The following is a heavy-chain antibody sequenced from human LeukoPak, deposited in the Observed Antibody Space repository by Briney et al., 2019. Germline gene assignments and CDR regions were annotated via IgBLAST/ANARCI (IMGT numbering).Heavy chain of an antibody. CDR1: GLAFSDYW. J-gene: IGHJ4*02. CDR2: IKPDGGHQ. Sequence: GGSLRLSCAASGLAFSDYWMSWVRQAPGKGLEWVANIKPDGGHQNYVDSVKGRFTISRDNAKNSLYLQMNSLRAEDTALYYCAKDKGSGYLDSSYDYWGQGTLVTVSS. D-gene: IGHD3-22*01. V-gene: IGHV3-7*03. CDR3: AKDKGSGYLDSSYDY.